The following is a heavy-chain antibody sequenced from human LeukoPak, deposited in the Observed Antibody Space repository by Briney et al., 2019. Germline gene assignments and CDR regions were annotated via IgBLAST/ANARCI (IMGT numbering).Heavy chain of an antibody. CDR3: ARVVGDGSFDIDY. CDR2: MNPNSGNT. V-gene: IGHV1-8*01. J-gene: IGHJ4*02. Sequence: GASVKVSCKASGYTFTSYDINWVRQATGQGLEWMGWMNPNSGNTGYAQKFQGRVNMSRNASISTAYMELSSLRSEDTAVYYCARVVGDGSFDIDYWGQGTLVTVSS. CDR1: GYTFTSYD. D-gene: IGHD3-10*01.